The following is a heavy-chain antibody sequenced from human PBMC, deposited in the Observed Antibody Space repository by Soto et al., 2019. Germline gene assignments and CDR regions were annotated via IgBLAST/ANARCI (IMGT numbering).Heavy chain of an antibody. CDR1: GFTVSSNY. Sequence: GGSLRLSCAASGFTVSSNYMSWVRQAPGKGLEWVSVIYSGGSTYYADSVKGRFTISRDNSKNTLYLQMNSLRAEDTAVYYCAKGFHFWSRNNCFDPWGQGTLVTLSS. J-gene: IGHJ5*02. CDR2: IYSGGST. D-gene: IGHD3-3*02. V-gene: IGHV3-66*01. CDR3: AKGFHFWSRNNCFDP.